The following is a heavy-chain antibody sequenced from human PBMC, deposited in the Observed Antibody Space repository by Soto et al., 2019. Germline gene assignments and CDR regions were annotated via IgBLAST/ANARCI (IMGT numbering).Heavy chain of an antibody. CDR2: ISSSSSTI. D-gene: IGHD7-27*01. V-gene: IGHV3-48*02. CDR1: GFTFSSYS. CDR3: ARDGDSDPEYYYGMDV. Sequence: PGGSLRLSCAASGFTFSSYSMNWVRQAPGKGLEWVSYISSSSSTIYYADSVKGRFTISRDNAKNSLYLQMNSLRDEDTAVYYCARDGDSDPEYYYGMDVWGQGTTVTVSS. J-gene: IGHJ6*02.